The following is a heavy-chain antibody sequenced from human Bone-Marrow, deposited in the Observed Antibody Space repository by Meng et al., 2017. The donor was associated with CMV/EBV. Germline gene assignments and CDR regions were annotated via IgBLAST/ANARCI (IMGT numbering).Heavy chain of an antibody. CDR3: ARGLTLWGIVVVPARSHAFDI. J-gene: IGHJ3*02. D-gene: IGHD2-2*01. V-gene: IGHV1-18*01. Sequence: ASVKVSCKASGGTFSSYAISWVRQAPGQGLEWMGWISAYNGNTNYAQKLQGRVTMTTDTSTSTAYMELRSLRSEDTAVYYCARGLTLWGIVVVPARSHAFDIWGQGTMVTVSS. CDR2: ISAYNGNT. CDR1: GGTFSSYA.